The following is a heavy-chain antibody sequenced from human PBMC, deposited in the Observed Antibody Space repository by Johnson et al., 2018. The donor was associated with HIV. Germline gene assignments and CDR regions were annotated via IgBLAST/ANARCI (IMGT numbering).Heavy chain of an antibody. J-gene: IGHJ3*02. CDR1: GFTFSSYG. V-gene: IGHV3-30*02. Sequence: QVQLVESGGGVVQPGRSLILSCAASGFTFSSYGMHWVRQAPGKGLEWVAFIRYDGSNNYYADSVQGRFTISRDNSKNTVFLQMNSLRPEDTAMYYCAAYYDFWSGSYTSGFDIWGQGTMVTVSS. CDR2: IRYDGSNN. D-gene: IGHD3-3*01. CDR3: AAYYDFWSGSYTSGFDI.